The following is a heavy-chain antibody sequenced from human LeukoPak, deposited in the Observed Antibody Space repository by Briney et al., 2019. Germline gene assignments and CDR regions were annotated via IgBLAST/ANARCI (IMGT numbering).Heavy chain of an antibody. Sequence: PGGSLRLSCAASGFTFSSYAMTWVRQAPGKGLEWVSGISGSGDSTYYADSVKGRFTISRDNSKKTLYLQMNSLRAEDTAVYYCAKEPRYSSSNYYYYMDVWGKGTTVTVSS. D-gene: IGHD6-6*01. CDR2: ISGSGDST. J-gene: IGHJ6*03. V-gene: IGHV3-23*01. CDR3: AKEPRYSSSNYYYYMDV. CDR1: GFTFSSYA.